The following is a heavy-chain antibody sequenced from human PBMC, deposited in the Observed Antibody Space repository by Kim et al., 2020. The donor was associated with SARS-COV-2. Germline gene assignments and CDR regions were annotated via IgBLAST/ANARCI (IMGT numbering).Heavy chain of an antibody. CDR3: ASDSTLVYGMDV. D-gene: IGHD2-2*01. Sequence: GGSLILSCAASGFTVSSNYMSWVRQAPGKGLEWVSVIYSGGSTYYADSVKGRFTISRHNSKTTLYLQMNSLRAEATAVYYCASDSTLVYGMDVWGQGTTV. J-gene: IGHJ6*02. CDR2: IYSGGST. V-gene: IGHV3-53*04. CDR1: GFTVSSNY.